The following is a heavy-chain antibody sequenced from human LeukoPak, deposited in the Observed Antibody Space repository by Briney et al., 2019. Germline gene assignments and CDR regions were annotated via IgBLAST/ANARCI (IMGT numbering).Heavy chain of an antibody. D-gene: IGHD1-1*01. V-gene: IGHV4-61*02. Sequence: PSETLSLTCIVSGGSISSGSYYWSWIRQPAGKGLEWIGRIYTSGSTNYNPSLKSRVTISVDTSKNQFSLKLSSVTAADTAVYYCARDLATGHTFDPWGQGTLVTVSS. CDR3: ARDLATGHTFDP. CDR1: GGSISSGSYY. J-gene: IGHJ5*02. CDR2: IYTSGST.